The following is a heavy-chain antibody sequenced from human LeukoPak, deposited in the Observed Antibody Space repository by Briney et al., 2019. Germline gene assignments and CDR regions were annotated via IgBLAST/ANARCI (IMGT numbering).Heavy chain of an antibody. CDR3: ARAVWELLRFDY. J-gene: IGHJ4*02. V-gene: IGHV4-4*02. D-gene: IGHD1-26*01. CDR1: GVSISTSNW. Sequence: SGTLSLTCAVSGVSISTSNWWSWIRQPPGKGLEWIGEIYHSGYTNHNPSLKSRVTMSVDKSKNQFSLKLSSVTAADTAVYYCARAVWELLRFDYWGQGTLVTVSS. CDR2: IYHSGYT.